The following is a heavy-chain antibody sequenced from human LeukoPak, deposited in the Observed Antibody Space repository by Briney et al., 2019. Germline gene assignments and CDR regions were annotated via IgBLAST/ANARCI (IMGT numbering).Heavy chain of an antibody. V-gene: IGHV3-33*01. CDR3: ARGEDKRIAVAPVYYYYGMDV. CDR2: IRYDGSNK. D-gene: IGHD6-19*01. J-gene: IGHJ6*02. Sequence: GRSLRLSCAASGFTFSSYGMHWVRQAPGKGLEWVAVIRYDGSNKYYADSVKGRFTISRDNSKNTLYLQMNSLRAEDTAVYYCARGEDKRIAVAPVYYYYGMDVWGQGTTVTVSS. CDR1: GFTFSSYG.